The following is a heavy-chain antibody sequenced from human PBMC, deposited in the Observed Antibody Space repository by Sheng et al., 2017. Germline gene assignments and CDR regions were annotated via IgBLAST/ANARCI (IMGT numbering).Heavy chain of an antibody. V-gene: IGHV3-48*01. CDR2: ISSSSSTI. J-gene: IGHJ5*02. CDR1: GFTFSSYS. D-gene: IGHD3-10*01. CDR3: ARDPPYGVQGVSNWFDP. Sequence: EVQLVESGGGLVQPGGSLRLSCAASGFTFSSYSMNWVRQAPGKGLEWVSYISSSSSTIYYADSVKGRFTISRDNAKNSLYLQMNSLRAEDTAVYYCARDPPYGVQGVSNWFDPWGQGTLVTVSS.